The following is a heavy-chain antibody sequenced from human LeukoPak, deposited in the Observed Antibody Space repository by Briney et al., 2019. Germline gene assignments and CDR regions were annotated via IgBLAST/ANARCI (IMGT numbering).Heavy chain of an antibody. Sequence: SETLSLTCTVSGGSISSVSSYWSWIRQPADRGLEWIGRIHTSGSTNYNPSLKSRVTISLDTSKNQFSLNLSSVTAADTAVYYCAKHWDSWGQGTLVTVSS. CDR1: GGSISSVSSY. V-gene: IGHV4-61*02. CDR2: IHTSGST. CDR3: AKHWDS. J-gene: IGHJ4*02.